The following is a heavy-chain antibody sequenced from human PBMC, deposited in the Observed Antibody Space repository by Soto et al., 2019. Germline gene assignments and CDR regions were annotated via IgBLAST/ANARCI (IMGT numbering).Heavy chain of an antibody. CDR2: VSGSGGST. V-gene: IGHV3-23*01. D-gene: IGHD2-2*01. CDR1: GFIFSSYA. J-gene: IGHJ3*02. Sequence: EVQLLESGGGLVQPGGSLRLSCAGSGFIFSSYAMSWVRQAPGKGLEWVSVVSGSGGSTYYADSVKGRFTISRDNSKNTLYLQMNSLRAEDMAVYYCAKPRRNQVLCVFDIWGQGTMVTVSS. CDR3: AKPRRNQVLCVFDI.